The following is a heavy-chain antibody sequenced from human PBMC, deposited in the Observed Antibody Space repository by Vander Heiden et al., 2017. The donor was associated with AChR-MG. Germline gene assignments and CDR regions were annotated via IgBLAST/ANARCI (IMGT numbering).Heavy chain of an antibody. CDR2: VNPEDGET. V-gene: IGHV1-69-2*01. CDR3: AFDYGDHPFDR. Sequence: EVQLVQSGAEVKKPGATIKISCKLSGYSFTDYSIHWVQQAPGKGLEWMGLVNPEDGETMYAEKFQGRVTITADMSTDTAYMELSGLRSEDTAVYYCAFDYGDHPFDRWGQGALVTGSS. D-gene: IGHD4-17*01. CDR1: GYSFTDYS. J-gene: IGHJ4*02.